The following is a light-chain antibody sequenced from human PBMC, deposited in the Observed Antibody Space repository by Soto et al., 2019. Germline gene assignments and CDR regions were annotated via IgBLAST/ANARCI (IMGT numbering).Light chain of an antibody. CDR3: AAWDDRLSGNYV. CDR1: SSNSGSNY. CDR2: RNN. J-gene: IGLJ1*01. Sequence: SFLAHPPSSSVTPGHRVTISCSGSSSNSGSNYVYWYQQLPGTAPKLLIYRNNQRHSGVPDRFSGSKSGTSASLAISGLRSEDEADYYCAAWDDRLSGNYVLGNGKKVNVL. V-gene: IGLV1-47*01.